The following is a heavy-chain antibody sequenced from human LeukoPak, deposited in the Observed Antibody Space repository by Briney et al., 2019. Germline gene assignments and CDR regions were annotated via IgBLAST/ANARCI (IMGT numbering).Heavy chain of an antibody. Sequence: SETLSLTCAVYGGSFSGYYWSWIRQPPGKGLEWIGEINHSGSTNYNPSLKSRVTISVDTSKNQFSLKLSSVTAADTAVYYCASARLYCSSTNCNFDSWGQGTLVTVSS. J-gene: IGHJ4*02. D-gene: IGHD2-2*01. CDR3: ASARLYCSSTNCNFDS. CDR2: INHSGST. V-gene: IGHV4-34*01. CDR1: GGSFSGYY.